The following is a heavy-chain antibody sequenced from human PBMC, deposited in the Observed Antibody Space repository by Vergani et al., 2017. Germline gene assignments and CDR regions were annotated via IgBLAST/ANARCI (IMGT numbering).Heavy chain of an antibody. Sequence: QLQLQESGPGLLKPSETLSLTCSVPGTSISRSSDYWGWIRQPPGKGLEWIGSIFYTGTSYYNPSLESRATNSVDTSKNQFSLKLKSVTAADTAVYYCARVEMATISKYYYYYYGMDVWGQGTTVTVSS. D-gene: IGHD5-24*01. CDR2: IFYTGTS. CDR1: GTSISRSSDY. CDR3: ARVEMATISKYYYYYYGMDV. J-gene: IGHJ6*02. V-gene: IGHV4-39*01.